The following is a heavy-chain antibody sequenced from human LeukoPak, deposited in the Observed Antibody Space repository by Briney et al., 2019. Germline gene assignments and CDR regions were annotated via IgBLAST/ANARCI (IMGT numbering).Heavy chain of an antibody. V-gene: IGHV3-33*06. Sequence: PGGSLRLSCAASGFTFSTYGMHWFRQAPGKGLEWVAVIWYDGSNKYYADSVKGRFTISRDNSKNTLYLQMNSLRAEDTAVYYCAKDLRQWLVYYYMDVWGKGTTVTVSS. D-gene: IGHD6-19*01. CDR3: AKDLRQWLVYYYMDV. CDR1: GFTFSTYG. J-gene: IGHJ6*03. CDR2: IWYDGSNK.